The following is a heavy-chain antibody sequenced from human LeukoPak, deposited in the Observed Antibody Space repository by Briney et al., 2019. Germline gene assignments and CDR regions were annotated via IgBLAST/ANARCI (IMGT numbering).Heavy chain of an antibody. D-gene: IGHD1-26*01. Sequence: GGSLRLSCAASGXTVSSDHMSWVRQAPGEGLECVSITYSDGATAYADSVKGRLTISRDNSKNTVHLQMNSLRAEDTAVYYCARVWELSFDHWGQGALVTVSS. CDR2: TYSDGAT. CDR3: ARVWELSFDH. CDR1: GXTVSSDH. J-gene: IGHJ4*02. V-gene: IGHV3-53*01.